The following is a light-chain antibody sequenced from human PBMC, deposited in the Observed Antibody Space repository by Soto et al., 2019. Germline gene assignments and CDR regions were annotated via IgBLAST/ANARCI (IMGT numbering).Light chain of an antibody. Sequence: QSALTQPRSVSGSPGQSVNISCTGTSSDVGGYNYVSWYQQHPGKAPKLMIYDVSKRPSGVPDRFSGSKSGNTASLTISCLHSEDEADYYCCSYAGSYTLVFGGGTKLTVL. V-gene: IGLV2-11*01. J-gene: IGLJ2*01. CDR2: DVS. CDR3: CSYAGSYTLV. CDR1: SSDVGGYNY.